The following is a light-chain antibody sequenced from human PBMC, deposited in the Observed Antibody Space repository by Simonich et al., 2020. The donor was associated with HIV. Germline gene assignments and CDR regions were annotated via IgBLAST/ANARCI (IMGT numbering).Light chain of an antibody. V-gene: IGKV4-1*01. CDR1: QHVLYSSNNTNY. CDR2: WAS. J-gene: IGKJ5*01. CDR3: QQYYSTPIT. Sequence: DIVMTQSPDSLAVSLGERATINCKSSQHVLYSSNNTNYLAWYQQKPGQPPKLLIYWASTRESGVPDRFSGSGSGTDFTLTISSLQAEDVAVYYCQQYYSTPITFGQGTRLEIK.